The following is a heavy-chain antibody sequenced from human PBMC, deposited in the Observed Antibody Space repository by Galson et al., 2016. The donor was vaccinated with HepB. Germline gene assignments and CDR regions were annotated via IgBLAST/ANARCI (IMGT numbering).Heavy chain of an antibody. Sequence: TLSLTCIVSGGSISTYYWHWIRQPPGKGLEWIGYIYYSGSTNSNPSLKSRVTISVDTSKNQFSLKLSSVTAADTAVYFCARDLTMVTTGCFDPWGQGTLVTVSS. V-gene: IGHV4-59*01. CDR1: GGSISTYY. J-gene: IGHJ5*02. CDR2: IYYSGST. D-gene: IGHD5-18*01. CDR3: ARDLTMVTTGCFDP.